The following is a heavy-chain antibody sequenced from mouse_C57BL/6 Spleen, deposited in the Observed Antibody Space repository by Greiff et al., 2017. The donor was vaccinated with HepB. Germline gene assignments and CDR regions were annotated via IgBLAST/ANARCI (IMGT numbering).Heavy chain of an antibody. V-gene: IGHV14-3*01. CDR3: ARGPYYDEDWYFDV. CDR2: IDPANGNT. J-gene: IGHJ1*03. D-gene: IGHD2-4*01. CDR1: GFNIKNTY. Sequence: EVQLQESVAELVRPGASVKLSCTASGFNIKNTYMHWVKQRPEQGLEWIGRIDPANGNTKYAPKFQGKATITADTSSNTAYLQLSSLTAEDTAIYYGARGPYYDEDWYFDVWGTGTTVTVSS.